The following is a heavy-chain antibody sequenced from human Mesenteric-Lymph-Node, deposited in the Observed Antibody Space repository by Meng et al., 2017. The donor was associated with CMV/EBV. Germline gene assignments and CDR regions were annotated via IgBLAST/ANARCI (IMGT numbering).Heavy chain of an antibody. CDR1: GFTFSSYG. V-gene: IGHV3-48*04. CDR3: ARALRGYTGYFDY. Sequence: GGSLRLSCAASGFTFSSYGMHWVRQAPGKGLEWVSYISSSGSTIYYADSVKGRFTISRDNAKNSLYLQMNSLRAEDTAVYYCARALRGYTGYFDYWGQGTLVTVSS. D-gene: IGHD3-16*02. J-gene: IGHJ4*02. CDR2: ISSSGSTI.